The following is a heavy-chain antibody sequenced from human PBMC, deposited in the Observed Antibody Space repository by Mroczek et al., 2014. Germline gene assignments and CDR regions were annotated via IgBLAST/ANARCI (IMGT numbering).Heavy chain of an antibody. CDR3: ARLRAYYYDSGSYNGFDY. Sequence: QVQLQQWGAGLLKPSETLSLTCAVFGGSFSGYYWSWIRQPPGKGLEWIGEINHSGSTNYNPSLKSRVTISVDPSKNQFSLKLSSVTAADTAVYYCARLRAYYYDSGSYNGFDYWGQGTLVTVSS. CDR2: INHSGST. D-gene: IGHD3-10*01. J-gene: IGHJ4*02. V-gene: IGHV4-34*01. CDR1: GGSFSGYY.